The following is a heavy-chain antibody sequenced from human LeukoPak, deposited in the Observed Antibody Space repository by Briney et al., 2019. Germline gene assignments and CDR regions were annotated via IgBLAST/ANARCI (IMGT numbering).Heavy chain of an antibody. CDR2: IHYSGST. CDR1: GGSIRSYY. D-gene: IGHD2-2*01. Sequence: SETLSLTCTVSGGSIRSYYGSWIRQPPGKGLEWIGYIHYSGSTSCNPSLKSRVTISVDTSKNQFSLKLSSVTAADTAVYYCARDLMPGTGSNWFDPWGQGTLVTVSS. J-gene: IGHJ5*02. V-gene: IGHV4-59*01. CDR3: ARDLMPGTGSNWFDP.